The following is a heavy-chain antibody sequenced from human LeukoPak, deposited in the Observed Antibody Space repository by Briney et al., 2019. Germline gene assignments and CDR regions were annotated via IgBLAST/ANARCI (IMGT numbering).Heavy chain of an antibody. CDR3: AREYCSSTSCYESDY. CDR2: ISAYNGNT. CDR1: GYTFTSYG. D-gene: IGHD2-2*01. Sequence: EASVTVSCKASGYTFTSYGISWVRQAPGQGLEWMGWISAYNGNTNYAQKLQGRVTMTTDTSTSTAYMELRSLRSDDTAVYYCAREYCSSTSCYESDYWGQGTLVTVSS. V-gene: IGHV1-18*01. J-gene: IGHJ4*02.